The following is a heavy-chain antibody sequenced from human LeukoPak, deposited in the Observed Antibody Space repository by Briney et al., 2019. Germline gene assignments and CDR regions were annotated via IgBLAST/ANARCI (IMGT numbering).Heavy chain of an antibody. CDR2: ISGSGGYT. CDR1: GFSLSSYA. V-gene: IGHV3-23*01. CDR3: ANGYCSGGSCYYYYMDV. J-gene: IGHJ6*03. Sequence: GGSLRLSCAASGFSLSSYAMSWVRQAPGKGLEWVSAISGSGGYTYYADSVKGRFTISRDNSKNTLYLQMNSLRAEDTAVYYCANGYCSGGSCYYYYMDVWGKGTTVTVSS. D-gene: IGHD2-15*01.